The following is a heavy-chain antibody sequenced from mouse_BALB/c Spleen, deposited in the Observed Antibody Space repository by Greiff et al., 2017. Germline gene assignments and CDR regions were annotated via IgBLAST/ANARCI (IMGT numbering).Heavy chain of an antibody. CDR3: TSYGNFYAMDY. Sequence: QVQLQQSGAELVKPGASVSLSCKASGYTFTSYYMYWVKQRPGQGLEWIGEINPSNGGTNFNEKFKSKATLTVDKSSSTAYMQLSSLTSEDSAVYYCTSYGNFYAMDYWGQGTSVTVSS. J-gene: IGHJ4*01. CDR1: GYTFTSYY. CDR2: INPSNGGT. D-gene: IGHD2-1*01. V-gene: IGHV1S81*02.